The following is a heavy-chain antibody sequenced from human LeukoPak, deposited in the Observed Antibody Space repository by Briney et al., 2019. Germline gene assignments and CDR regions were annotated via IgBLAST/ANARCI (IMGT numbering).Heavy chain of an antibody. D-gene: IGHD3-22*01. Sequence: SETLSLTCTVSGGSISSYYWSWIRQPPGKGLEWIGYIYYSGSTNYNPSLKSRVTISVDTSKNQFSLKLSSVTAADTAVYYCARDTYYYDSSGYYENHGFDYWGQGTLVTVSS. CDR1: GGSISSYY. CDR3: ARDTYYYDSSGYYENHGFDY. CDR2: IYYSGST. V-gene: IGHV4-59*01. J-gene: IGHJ4*02.